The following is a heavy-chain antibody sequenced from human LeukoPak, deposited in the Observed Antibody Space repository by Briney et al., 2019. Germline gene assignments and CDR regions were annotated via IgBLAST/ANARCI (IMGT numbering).Heavy chain of an antibody. J-gene: IGHJ4*02. CDR2: IYPGDSDT. D-gene: IGHD3-22*01. CDR3: ARRRVDYYDSSGYYGN. Sequence: GESLKISCEGSGYSFTSYWIGWVRQMPGKGLEWMGIIYPGDSDTRYSPSFQGQVTISADKSISTAYLQWSSLKASDTAMYYCARRRVDYYDSSGYYGNWGQGTLVTVSS. CDR1: GYSFTSYW. V-gene: IGHV5-51*01.